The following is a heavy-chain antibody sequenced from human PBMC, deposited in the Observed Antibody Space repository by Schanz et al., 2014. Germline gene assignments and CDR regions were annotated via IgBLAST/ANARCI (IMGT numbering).Heavy chain of an antibody. J-gene: IGHJ6*02. V-gene: IGHV3-23*01. CDR1: GFTFSTYA. D-gene: IGHD3-10*01. Sequence: DVQLLESGGTLVRPGGSLRLSCAASGFTFSTYAMAWVRQAPGKGLEWVSAISGGGGTTYYTDSVKGRFTISRDNSKSTLYLQMNSLRAEDTAVYYCAKDGPGGSGSYSADGGMDVWGQGTTVTVSS. CDR2: ISGGGGTT. CDR3: AKDGPGGSGSYSADGGMDV.